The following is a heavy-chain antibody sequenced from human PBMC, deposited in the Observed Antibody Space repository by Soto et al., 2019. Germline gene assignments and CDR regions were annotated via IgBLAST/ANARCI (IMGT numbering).Heavy chain of an antibody. J-gene: IGHJ6*02. CDR1: GLTFSDHY. Sequence: GGSLRLSCAASGLTFSDHYMDWVRQAPGKGLEWVGRTRNKANSYTTEYAASVKGRFTISRDDSKNSLYLQMNSLKTEDTAVYYCARGGYCSSTSCHSDYYGMDVWGQGTTVTVSS. CDR2: TRNKANSYTT. D-gene: IGHD2-2*01. CDR3: ARGGYCSSTSCHSDYYGMDV. V-gene: IGHV3-72*01.